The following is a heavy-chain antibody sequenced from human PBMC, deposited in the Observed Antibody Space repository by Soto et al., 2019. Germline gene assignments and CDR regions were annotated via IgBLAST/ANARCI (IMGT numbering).Heavy chain of an antibody. CDR3: ARDETKILGVPTLFDY. Sequence: EVQLVESGGGLVKPGGSLRLSCAASGFTFSNYGMYWVRQAPGKGLEWVSFISGGSTCIYYADSLKGRFTISRGNVKNSLYLQMTSLRATDTTMYYCARDETKILGVPTLFDYWGQGTLVTVSS. CDR1: GFTFSNYG. V-gene: IGHV3-21*01. J-gene: IGHJ4*02. D-gene: IGHD3-3*01. CDR2: ISGGSTCI.